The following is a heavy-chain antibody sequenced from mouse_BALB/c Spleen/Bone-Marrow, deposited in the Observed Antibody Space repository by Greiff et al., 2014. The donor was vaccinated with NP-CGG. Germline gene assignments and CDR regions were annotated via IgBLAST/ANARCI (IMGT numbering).Heavy chain of an antibody. D-gene: IGHD2-14*01. CDR1: GYTFTSYT. J-gene: IGHJ1*01. V-gene: IGHV1-4*01. Sequence: VKLMESGAELARPGASVKMSCKASGYTFTSYTMHWVEQRPGQGLEWIGYINPSSGYTNYNQKFKDKATLTADKSSSTAYMQLSSLTSEDSAVYYCARYRYDWYFDVWGAGTTVTVSS. CDR3: ARYRYDWYFDV. CDR2: INPSSGYT.